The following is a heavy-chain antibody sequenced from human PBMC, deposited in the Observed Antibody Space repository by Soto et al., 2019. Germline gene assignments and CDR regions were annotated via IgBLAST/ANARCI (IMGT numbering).Heavy chain of an antibody. D-gene: IGHD6-13*01. CDR3: ARQSSWYAYFDY. Sequence: QLQLQESGPGLVKPSETLSLTCTVSGGSISSSSYYWGWIRQPPGKGLEWIGSIYYSGSTYYNPSLTSRVTISVDTSKNQFSLKLSSVTAADTAVYYCARQSSWYAYFDYWGQGTLVTVSS. J-gene: IGHJ4*02. CDR2: IYYSGST. V-gene: IGHV4-39*01. CDR1: GGSISSSSYY.